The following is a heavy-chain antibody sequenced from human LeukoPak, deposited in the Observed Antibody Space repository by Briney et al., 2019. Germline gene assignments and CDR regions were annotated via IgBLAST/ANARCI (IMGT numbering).Heavy chain of an antibody. Sequence: PSETLSLTCTISGGXISNYYCSWIRQPPGKGLEWIGYLYYTGSTNYNPSLKTRVTISEDTSKNQFSLNLSSVTAADTAVYYCARESSDGYFDDWGQGTLVTVSS. V-gene: IGHV4-59*01. J-gene: IGHJ4*02. D-gene: IGHD5-24*01. CDR2: LYYTGST. CDR1: GGXISNYY. CDR3: ARESSDGYFDD.